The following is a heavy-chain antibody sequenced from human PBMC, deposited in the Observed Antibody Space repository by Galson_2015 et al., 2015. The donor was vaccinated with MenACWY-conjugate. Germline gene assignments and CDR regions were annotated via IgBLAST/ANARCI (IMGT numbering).Heavy chain of an antibody. CDR3: ARLGAFDI. Sequence: ETQSLTCTVSGGSISSSSYYWGWIRQPPGKGLEWIGSIYYSGSTYYNPSLKSRVTISVDTSKNQFSLKLSSVTAADTAVYYCARLGAFDIWGQGTMVTVSP. V-gene: IGHV4-39*01. CDR1: GGSISSSSYY. J-gene: IGHJ3*02. CDR2: IYYSGST.